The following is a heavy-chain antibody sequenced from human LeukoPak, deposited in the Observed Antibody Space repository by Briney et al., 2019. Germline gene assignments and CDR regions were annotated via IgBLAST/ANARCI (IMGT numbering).Heavy chain of an antibody. V-gene: IGHV3-30*18. CDR3: AKDILNLIDY. Sequence: GRPLRLSCAASGFTFRTYGMHWVRQAPGKGLEWVAVISYDGSNKYYADSVKGRFTISRDNSKNTLYLQMNRLRPEDTAVYYCAKDILNLIDYWGQGTLVTVSS. CDR2: ISYDGSNK. J-gene: IGHJ4*02. CDR1: GFTFRTYG.